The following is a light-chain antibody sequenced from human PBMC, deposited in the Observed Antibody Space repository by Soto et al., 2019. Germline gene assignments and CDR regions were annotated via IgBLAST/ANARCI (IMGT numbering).Light chain of an antibody. J-gene: IGKJ4*01. V-gene: IGKV3D-11*03. CDR2: DAS. CDR1: QDVSSK. Sequence: EMVVTQSPGTLSVSPGERVTLSCRTSQDVSSKLACYQQQPGQPPRLRIYDASTRATGTPARFRPGGSGTDFTLTISRLEPQDFAAYYCEQFSSYPRTFGGGTKVDIK. CDR3: EQFSSYPRT.